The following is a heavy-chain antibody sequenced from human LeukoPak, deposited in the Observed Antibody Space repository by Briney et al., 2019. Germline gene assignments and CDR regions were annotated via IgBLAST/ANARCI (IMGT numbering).Heavy chain of an antibody. V-gene: IGHV3-30-3*01. CDR3: AGHSSRATGWYAMGY. Sequence: GRSLRLSCTASGFTFSSYAMHWVRQAPGKGLEWVAGLWFDGTNENYADSVKGRFTVSRDNSKSTLYLQVNSLRTEDTAIYYCAGHSSRATGWYAMGYWGRGALVTVSS. D-gene: IGHD6-19*01. J-gene: IGHJ4*02. CDR2: LWFDGTNE. CDR1: GFTFSSYA.